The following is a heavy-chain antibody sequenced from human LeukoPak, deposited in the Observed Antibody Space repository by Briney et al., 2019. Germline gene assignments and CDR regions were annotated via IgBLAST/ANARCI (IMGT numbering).Heavy chain of an antibody. CDR1: GYTFTSYA. D-gene: IGHD3-22*01. V-gene: IGHV1-3*01. CDR3: ARTYYDSSGYSFDY. J-gene: IGHJ4*02. CDR2: INAGNGNT. Sequence: ASVKVSCKASGYTFTSYAMHWVRQAPGHRLEWMGWINAGNGNTKCSQKFQGRVTITRDTSASTAYMELSSLRSEDTAVYYCARTYYDSSGYSFDYWGQGTLVTVSS.